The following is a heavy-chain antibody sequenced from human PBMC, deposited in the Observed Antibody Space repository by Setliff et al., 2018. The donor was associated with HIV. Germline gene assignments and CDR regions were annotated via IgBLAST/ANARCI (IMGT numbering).Heavy chain of an antibody. CDR1: GYTFTGYY. J-gene: IGHJ4*02. CDR2: INPYTGDT. CDR3: ARGSTTINYYGSGSYYNDGF. D-gene: IGHD3-10*01. V-gene: IGHV1-2*06. Sequence: GASVKVSCKASGYTFTGYYMHWVRQAPGQGLEWMGRINPYTGDTNYAQRFQGRVTMTRDTSITTAYMELSSLTSDDTAVYYCARGSTTINYYGSGSYYNDGFWGQGTLVTVSS.